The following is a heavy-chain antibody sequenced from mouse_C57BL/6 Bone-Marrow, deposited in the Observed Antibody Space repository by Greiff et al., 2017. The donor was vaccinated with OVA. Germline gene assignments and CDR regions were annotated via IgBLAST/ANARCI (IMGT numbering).Heavy chain of an antibody. CDR1: GYAFSSSW. J-gene: IGHJ2*01. V-gene: IGHV1-82*01. CDR2: IYPGDGDT. Sequence: QVHVTQSGPELVKPGASVKISCKASGYAFSSSWMNWVKQRPGKGLEWIGRIYPGDGDTNYNGKFKGKATLTADKSSSTAYMQLSSLTSEDSAVYFCARYSYYFDYWGQGTTLTVSS. CDR3: ARYSYYFDY.